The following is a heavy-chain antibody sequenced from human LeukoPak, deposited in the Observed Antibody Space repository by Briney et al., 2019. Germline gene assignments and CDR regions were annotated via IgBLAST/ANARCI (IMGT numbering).Heavy chain of an antibody. D-gene: IGHD1-26*01. CDR3: ARDGGGMVGALYYFDS. Sequence: GGSLRLSCVASGFTFSSYSMNWVRQAPGKGLEWVSSISSSSSFIYYADSVKGRFTISRDNAKNSLYQQMNSLRAEDTAVYYCARDGGGMVGALYYFDSWGQGTLVTVSS. V-gene: IGHV3-21*01. J-gene: IGHJ4*02. CDR1: GFTFSSYS. CDR2: ISSSSSFI.